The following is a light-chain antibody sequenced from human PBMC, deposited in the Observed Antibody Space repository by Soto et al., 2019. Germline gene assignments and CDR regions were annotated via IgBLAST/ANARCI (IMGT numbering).Light chain of an antibody. CDR3: QHTYITPIT. J-gene: IGKJ5*01. Sequence: DIEMTQSPASLSASVGDRVTISCRTSQTINNNLNWYQQRPGKAPKLLIYSSSSLMSGVPPRFSGSGSATDFALTNSTLQPEDFATYYCQHTYITPITFGRGTRLDIK. V-gene: IGKV1-39*01. CDR2: SSS. CDR1: QTINNN.